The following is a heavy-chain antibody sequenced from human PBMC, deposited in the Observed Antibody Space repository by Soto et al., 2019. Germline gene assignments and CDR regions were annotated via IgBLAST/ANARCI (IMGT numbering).Heavy chain of an antibody. Sequence: SETLSLTCTVSGNSISNFYWNWIRQPPGKRLEWIGYITYSGSTEYSPSLKSRVTMSVDTSKNQFSLNLSSVTAADAAVYYCARASTTVTTLDYWGQGTLVTVSS. CDR1: GNSISNFY. CDR3: ARASTTVTTLDY. V-gene: IGHV4-59*12. J-gene: IGHJ4*02. D-gene: IGHD4-17*01. CDR2: ITYSGST.